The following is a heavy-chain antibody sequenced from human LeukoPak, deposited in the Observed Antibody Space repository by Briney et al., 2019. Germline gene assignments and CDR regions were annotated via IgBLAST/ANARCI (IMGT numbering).Heavy chain of an antibody. CDR3: AGGLGQLWSDY. J-gene: IGHJ4*02. V-gene: IGHV4-34*01. D-gene: IGHD5-18*01. CDR2: INHSGST. CDR1: GGSFSGYY. Sequence: SETLSLTCAVYGGSFSGYYWSWIRQPPGKGLEWIGEINHSGSTNYNPSLKSRVTISVDTSKNQFSLKLSSVTAADTAVYYCAGGLGQLWSDYWGQGTLVTVSS.